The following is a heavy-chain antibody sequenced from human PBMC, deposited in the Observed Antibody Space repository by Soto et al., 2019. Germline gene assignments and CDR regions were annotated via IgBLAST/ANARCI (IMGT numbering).Heavy chain of an antibody. CDR3: ARERSAAGTGWFDP. CDR1: GYTFTSYD. V-gene: IGHV1-8*01. D-gene: IGHD6-13*01. Sequence: QVQLVQSGAEVKKPGASVKVSCKASGYTFTSYDINWVRQATGQGLEWMGWMNPNSGNTGYAQKFQGRVTMTRNTSISTAYLELSSLRSEDTAVYYCARERSAAGTGWFDPWGQGTLVTVSS. CDR2: MNPNSGNT. J-gene: IGHJ5*02.